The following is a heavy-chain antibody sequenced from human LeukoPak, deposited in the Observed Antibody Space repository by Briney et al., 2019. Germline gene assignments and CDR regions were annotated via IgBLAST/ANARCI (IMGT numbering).Heavy chain of an antibody. D-gene: IGHD5-24*01. CDR1: GASISAGYYY. V-gene: IGHV4-61*02. CDR2: IYSGGST. CDR3: ARALIRRDGYNYFAFDI. Sequence: SETLSLTCTVSGASISAGYYYWSWIRQPAGKGLEWIGRIYSGGSTNYNPSLKSRVTISGDTSGKQFSLKLNSVTAADTAVCYCARALIRRDGYNYFAFDIWGQGTMVTVSS. J-gene: IGHJ3*02.